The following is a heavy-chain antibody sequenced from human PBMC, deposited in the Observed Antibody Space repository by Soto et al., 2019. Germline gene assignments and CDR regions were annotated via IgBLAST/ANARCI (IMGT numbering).Heavy chain of an antibody. Sequence: GGSLRLSCAVSGFSFGTYTVSWVRQAPGKGLEWVSGVSDSGAKTYYADSVKGRFTVSRDNSKNTLYLEMKSLRAEDTAVYYCAKDFQFGGSGTGYFDNWGQGTLVTVSS. J-gene: IGHJ4*02. CDR3: AKDFQFGGSGTGYFDN. CDR1: GFSFGTYT. CDR2: VSDSGAKT. V-gene: IGHV3-23*01. D-gene: IGHD3-10*01.